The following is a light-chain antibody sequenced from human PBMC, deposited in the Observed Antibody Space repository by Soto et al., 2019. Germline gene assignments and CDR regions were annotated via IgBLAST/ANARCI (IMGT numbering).Light chain of an antibody. V-gene: IGKV1-5*01. J-gene: IGKJ4*01. Sequence: DIQMTQSPSTLSASVGDRVTITCRASQSISSWLAWYQQKPGKAPDLLIYDVSSLESGVPSRFSGGGSGTEFTLTISSLQPDDFATYYCQHYNSYSLIFGGGTKVEIK. CDR1: QSISSW. CDR2: DVS. CDR3: QHYNSYSLI.